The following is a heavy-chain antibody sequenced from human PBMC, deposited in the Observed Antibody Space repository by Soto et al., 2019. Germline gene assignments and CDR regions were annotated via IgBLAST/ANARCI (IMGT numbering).Heavy chain of an antibody. CDR2: MYYSGST. D-gene: IGHD2-8*01. J-gene: IGHJ4*02. CDR1: VGSISTYY. V-gene: IGHV4-59*01. CDR3: ARDLGYCSNGVCYHGGYFDH. Sequence: PSETLSLTCTVSVGSISTYYWSWIRQPPGKGLEWIGYMYYSGSTNYNPSLKSRVTISVDTSKNQFSLKLSSVTAADTAVYYCARDLGYCSNGVCYHGGYFDHWGQGTLVTVSS.